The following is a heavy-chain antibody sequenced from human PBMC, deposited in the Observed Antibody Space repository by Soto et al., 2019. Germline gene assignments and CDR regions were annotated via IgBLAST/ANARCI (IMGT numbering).Heavy chain of an antibody. Sequence: QGTLKESXXXXXXPTQTLTLSGSFSXFSLSTSGAGVGGXXQSPGKALEWLAHLYWSGDEHYRPSLKSRLSITQDSAKNQVVLRMTNMDPVDTATYYCARGLAARPVFASDIWGQGTMVTVSS. CDR3: ARGLAARPVFASDI. V-gene: IGHV2-5*01. CDR1: XFSLSTSGAG. CDR2: LYWSGDE. J-gene: IGHJ3*02. D-gene: IGHD6-6*01.